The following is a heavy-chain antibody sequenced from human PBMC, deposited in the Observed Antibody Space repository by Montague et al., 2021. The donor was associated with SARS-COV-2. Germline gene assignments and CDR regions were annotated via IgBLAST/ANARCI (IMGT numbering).Heavy chain of an antibody. CDR3: ARDGRHY. Sequence: SETLSLTCTVSGGSISSSSYYWGWIRQPPGKGLEWIGSIFYSGSTYYNPSLKSRVTISVDTSKNQFSLKLSSVTAADTAVYYCARDGRHYWGQGTLVTVSS. V-gene: IGHV4-39*02. CDR2: IFYSGST. CDR1: GGSISSSSYY. D-gene: IGHD2-15*01. J-gene: IGHJ4*02.